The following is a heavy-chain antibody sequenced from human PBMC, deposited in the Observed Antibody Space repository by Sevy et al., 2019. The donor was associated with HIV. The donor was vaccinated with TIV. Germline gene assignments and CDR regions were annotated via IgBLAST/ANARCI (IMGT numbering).Heavy chain of an antibody. CDR1: GYTFTDYY. CDR2: INPYSGDT. Sequence: ASVKVSCKASGYTFTDYYMHWVRQAPGQGLEWMRRINPYSGDTKYAQKFQGRVTMTRDTSISTAYMVLSGLRFDDTAVYYCAREAGSNYYGQIDYWGQGSLVTVSS. J-gene: IGHJ4*02. V-gene: IGHV1-2*06. D-gene: IGHD4-4*01. CDR3: AREAGSNYYGQIDY.